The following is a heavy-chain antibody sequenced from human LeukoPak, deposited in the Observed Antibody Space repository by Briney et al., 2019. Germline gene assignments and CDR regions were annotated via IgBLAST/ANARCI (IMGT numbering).Heavy chain of an antibody. V-gene: IGHV3-49*04. J-gene: IGHJ4*02. CDR1: GFTFGDYA. CDR3: TRDTSGYDFVDFDY. CDR2: IRSKAYGGTT. D-gene: IGHD5-12*01. Sequence: PGRSLRLSXTASGFTFGDYAMSWVRQAPGKGLEWVGFIRSKAYGGTTEYAASVKGRFTISRDDSKSIAYLQMNSLKTEDTAVYYCTRDTSGYDFVDFDYWGQGTLVTVSS.